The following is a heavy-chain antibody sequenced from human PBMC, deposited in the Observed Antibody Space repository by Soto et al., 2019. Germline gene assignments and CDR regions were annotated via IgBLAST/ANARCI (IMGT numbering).Heavy chain of an antibody. CDR3: ARQCRGVTCHWFVP. J-gene: IGHJ5*02. CDR2: IYYSGST. CDR1: GDSISSYY. D-gene: IGHD2-15*01. V-gene: IGHV4-59*08. Sequence: SETLSLTCTVSGDSISSYYWSWIRQPPGKGLEWIGYIYYSGSTNYNPSLKSRVITSVDTSKNQFSLRLTSVTAADTAVYYCARQCRGVTCHWFVPWGQGTLVTVSS.